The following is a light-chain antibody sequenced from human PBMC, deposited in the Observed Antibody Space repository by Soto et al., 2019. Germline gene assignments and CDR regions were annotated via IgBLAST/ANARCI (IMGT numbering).Light chain of an antibody. V-gene: IGLV2-11*01. CDR2: DVS. J-gene: IGLJ1*01. CDR1: SSDVGGFDS. CDR3: FSDAGSYSSV. Sequence: SLLTRPRSVSGNPGQSATFASTGTSSDVGGFDSVTWYQQHPGKAPKLMIYDVSKRLSGLPDRFTRSKSANTPSLTISGLQVEDEADYYCFSDAGSYSSVSGTGTMV.